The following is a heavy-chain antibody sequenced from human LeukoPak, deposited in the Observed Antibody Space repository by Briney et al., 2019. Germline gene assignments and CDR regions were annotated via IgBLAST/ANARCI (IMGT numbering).Heavy chain of an antibody. Sequence: SETLSLSCTVSGDSISSYYWSWIRQPAGMGLEWIGRIYTSGSTNYNPSLKSRVTMSVDTSKNQFSLKLSSVTAADTAVYYCARDIKKRITIFGVVSVYYMDVWGKGTTVTVSS. CDR2: IYTSGST. CDR3: ARDIKKRITIFGVVSVYYMDV. CDR1: GDSISSYY. V-gene: IGHV4-4*07. D-gene: IGHD3-3*01. J-gene: IGHJ6*03.